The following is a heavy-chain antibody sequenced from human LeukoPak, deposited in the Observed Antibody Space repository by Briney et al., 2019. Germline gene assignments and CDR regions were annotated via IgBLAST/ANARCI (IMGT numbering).Heavy chain of an antibody. CDR1: GYTFTSYG. V-gene: IGHV1-18*01. CDR3: ARTSIYGDYPTSLNWFDP. J-gene: IGHJ5*02. D-gene: IGHD4-17*01. Sequence: ASVRVSCKASGYTFTSYGISWVRQAPGQGGEGMGWVSAYNGKTNYAQKLQGRVTMTTDTSTSTAYMELRSLRSDDTAVYYCARTSIYGDYPTSLNWFDPWGQGTLVTVSS. CDR2: VSAYNGKT.